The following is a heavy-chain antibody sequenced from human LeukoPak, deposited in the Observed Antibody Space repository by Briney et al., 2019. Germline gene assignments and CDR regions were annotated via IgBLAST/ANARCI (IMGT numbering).Heavy chain of an antibody. CDR3: ARANDKSPSGSYPGY. Sequence: GASVKVPCKASGYAFTDYYMHWVRQAPGQGLEWMGWINPNSGGTSYPQKFQGRVTMTGDTSISTAYMEVSRLGSDDTAVYYCARANDKSPSGSYPGYWGQGALVTVSS. D-gene: IGHD3-10*01. CDR2: INPNSGGT. V-gene: IGHV1-2*02. J-gene: IGHJ4*02. CDR1: GYAFTDYY.